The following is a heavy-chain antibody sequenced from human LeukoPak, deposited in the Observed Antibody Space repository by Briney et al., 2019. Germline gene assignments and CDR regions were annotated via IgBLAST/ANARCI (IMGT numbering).Heavy chain of an antibody. Sequence: PSETLSLTCTVSGGPISSSSYYWGWIRQPPGTGLEWIGNIHHSGTTYFNPSLKTRITISVDTSKNQFSLRLSSVTAADTAVYYCAKSSRLSLAAAFDYWGQGTLVTVSS. CDR3: AKSSRLSLAAAFDY. J-gene: IGHJ4*02. CDR2: IHHSGTT. V-gene: IGHV4-39*01. D-gene: IGHD2-15*01. CDR1: GGPISSSSYY.